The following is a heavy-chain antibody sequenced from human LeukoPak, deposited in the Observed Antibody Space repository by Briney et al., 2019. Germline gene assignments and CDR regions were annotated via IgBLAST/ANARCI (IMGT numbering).Heavy chain of an antibody. CDR1: GFTFNNYG. CDR2: IRYNGNNQ. V-gene: IGHV3-30*02. CDR3: ATIDYGAFDI. J-gene: IGHJ3*02. D-gene: IGHD4-17*01. Sequence: GGSLRLSCAAAGFTFNNYGMHGLRQAPGKGLEWVAFIRYNGNNQYYADSVKGRFTISRDNSKNTLYLQMNSLRGDDTAVYYCATIDYGAFDIWGQGTMVTVSS.